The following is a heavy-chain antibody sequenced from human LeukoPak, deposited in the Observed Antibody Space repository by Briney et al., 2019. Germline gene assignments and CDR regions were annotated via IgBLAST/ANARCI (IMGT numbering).Heavy chain of an antibody. CDR1: GGSISSYY. CDR3: AGDSSGYSVHFDY. V-gene: IGHV4-59*01. J-gene: IGHJ4*02. CDR2: IYYSGST. Sequence: SETLSLTCTVSGGSISSYYWSWIRQPPGKGLEWIGYIYYSGSTNYNPSLKSRVTISVDTSKNQFSLTLSSVTAADTAVYYCAGDSSGYSVHFDYWGQGTLVTVSS. D-gene: IGHD3-22*01.